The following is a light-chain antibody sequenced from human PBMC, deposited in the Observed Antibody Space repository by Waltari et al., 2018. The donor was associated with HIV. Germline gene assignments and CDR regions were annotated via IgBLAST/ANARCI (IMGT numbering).Light chain of an antibody. V-gene: IGLV2-14*03. Sequence: QSALTQPASVSGSPGQSITLSCTGTSGDVGGYNYVSWYHQPQVKVPQPLIYEVSIRPSGVSDRFSGFKSGNTASLTIAGLQAEDEADYHCSSYTGRSTHVVFGGGTKLTVL. CDR2: EVS. CDR3: SSYTGRSTHVV. CDR1: SGDVGGYNY. J-gene: IGLJ2*01.